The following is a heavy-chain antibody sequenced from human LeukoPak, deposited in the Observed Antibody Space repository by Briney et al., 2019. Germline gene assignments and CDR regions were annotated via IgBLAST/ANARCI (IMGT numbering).Heavy chain of an antibody. V-gene: IGHV3-66*01. CDR3: ARDGEYSYGYGFDY. CDR1: GFTVSSKY. Sequence: GGSLRLSCAASGFTVSSKYMSWVRRAPGKGLEWVSVIYGGGGTYYADSVKGRFTISRDNSKNTLYLRINSLRAEDTAVYYCARDGEYSYGYGFDYWGQGTLVTVSS. CDR2: IYGGGGT. J-gene: IGHJ4*02. D-gene: IGHD5-18*01.